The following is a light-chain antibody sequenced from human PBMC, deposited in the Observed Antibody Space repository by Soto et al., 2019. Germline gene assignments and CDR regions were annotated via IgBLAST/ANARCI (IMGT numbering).Light chain of an antibody. V-gene: IGLV1-44*01. CDR3: AAWDDSLNGFSDV. Sequence: QSVLTQPPSASGTPGQRVTISCSGSSSNIGSNTVNWYQQLPGTAPKLLIYSNNQRPSGVPDRFSGSKSGTSASLAISGLQSEDEADYYCAAWDDSLNGFSDVFGTGTKLTVL. CDR2: SNN. J-gene: IGLJ1*01. CDR1: SSNIGSNT.